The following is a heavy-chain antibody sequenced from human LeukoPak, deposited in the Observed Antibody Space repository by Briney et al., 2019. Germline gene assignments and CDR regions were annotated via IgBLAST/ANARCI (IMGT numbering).Heavy chain of an antibody. D-gene: IGHD6-19*01. V-gene: IGHV3-23*01. CDR2: ISGSGDST. CDR3: ARRSGIAVAGAFDY. Sequence: GGSLRLSCAASGFTFSSYEMNWVRQAPGKGLEWVSGISGSGDSTYYADSVKGRFTISRDNSKNTLYLQMNSLRAEDTAVYYCARRSGIAVAGAFDYWGQGTLVTVSS. CDR1: GFTFSSYE. J-gene: IGHJ4*02.